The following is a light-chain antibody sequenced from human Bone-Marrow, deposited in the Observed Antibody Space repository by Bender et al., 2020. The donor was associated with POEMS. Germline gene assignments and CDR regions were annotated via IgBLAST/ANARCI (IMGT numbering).Light chain of an antibody. CDR1: SSDIGAFNY. CDR3: SSYGGYSTFVI. Sequence: QSALTQPASVSGSPGQSITISCTGTSSDIGAFNYVSWYQQHPGKAPKVMIYDVSNRPSGVSNRFSGSKSGNTASLTVSGLRAEDEADYYCSSYGGYSTFVIFGGGTKLTVL. J-gene: IGLJ2*01. CDR2: DVS. V-gene: IGLV2-14*03.